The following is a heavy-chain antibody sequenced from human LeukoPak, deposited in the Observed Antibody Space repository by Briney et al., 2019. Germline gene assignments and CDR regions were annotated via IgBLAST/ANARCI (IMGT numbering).Heavy chain of an antibody. V-gene: IGHV3-9*01. CDR3: AREFEGSASGAGY. CDR2: ISWNSGSI. D-gene: IGHD1-26*01. Sequence: PGGSLRLSCAASGFTFDDYAMHWVRQAPGKGLEWVSGISWNSGSIGYADSVKGRFTVSRDNAKNSLYLQMNSLRAEDTAVYYCAREFEGSASGAGYWGQGTLVTVSS. CDR1: GFTFDDYA. J-gene: IGHJ4*02.